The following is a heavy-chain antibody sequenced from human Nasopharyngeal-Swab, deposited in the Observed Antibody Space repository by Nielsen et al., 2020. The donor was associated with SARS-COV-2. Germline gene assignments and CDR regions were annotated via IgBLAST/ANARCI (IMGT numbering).Heavy chain of an antibody. V-gene: IGHV4-39*01. D-gene: IGHD6-19*01. CDR1: GGPISSSSYY. J-gene: IGHJ6*02. Sequence: SETPSLTCTVSGGPISSSSYYWGWIRQPPGKGLEWIGSIYYSGSTYYNPSLKSRVTISVDTSKNQFSLKLSSVTAADTAVYYCARRGDSSGWYDYYYGMDVWGQGTTVTVSS. CDR3: ARRGDSSGWYDYYYGMDV. CDR2: IYYSGST.